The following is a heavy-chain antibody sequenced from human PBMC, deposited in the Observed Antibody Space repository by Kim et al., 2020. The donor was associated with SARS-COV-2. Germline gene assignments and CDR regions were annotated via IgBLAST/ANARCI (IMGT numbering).Heavy chain of an antibody. V-gene: IGHV4-59*01. J-gene: IGHJ2*01. Sequence: SETLSLTCTVSGCSISSYYWSWIRQPPGKGLEWIGFIYYSGSTNYNPSLKSRVTIPVDTSKNHFSLKLSSVTAAETAVYYCARDHREWLQYTANWYFDLWGRGTLGTVSS. CDR2: IYYSGST. CDR1: GCSISSYY. D-gene: IGHD3-3*01. CDR3: ARDHREWLQYTANWYFDL.